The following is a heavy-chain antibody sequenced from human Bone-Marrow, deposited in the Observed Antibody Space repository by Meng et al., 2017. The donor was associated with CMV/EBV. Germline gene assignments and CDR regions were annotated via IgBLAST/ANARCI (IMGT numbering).Heavy chain of an antibody. V-gene: IGHV4-61*01. D-gene: IGHD3-22*01. Sequence: SETLSLTCTVSGGSVSSGSYYWSWIRQPPGKGLEWIGYIYYSGSTNYNPSLKSRVTISVDTSKNQFSLKLSSVTAADTAVYYCARETLSDSSGYTPDPGAFDSWGQGKMVTVSS. CDR3: ARETLSDSSGYTPDPGAFDS. CDR1: GGSVSSGSYY. J-gene: IGHJ3*02. CDR2: IYYSGST.